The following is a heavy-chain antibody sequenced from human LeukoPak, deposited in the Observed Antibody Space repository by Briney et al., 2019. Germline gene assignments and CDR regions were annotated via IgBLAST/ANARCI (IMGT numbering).Heavy chain of an antibody. CDR2: IWYDGSNK. J-gene: IGHJ4*02. CDR3: AKDSTLRMTQFDY. D-gene: IGHD2-21*02. V-gene: IGHV3-33*06. CDR1: GFTFSSYG. Sequence: PGRSLRLSCAASGFTFSSYGMHWVRQAPGEGLEWVAVIWYDGSNKYYADSVKGRFTISRDNSKNTLYLQMNSLRAEDTAVYYCAKDSTLRMTQFDYWGQGTLVTVSS.